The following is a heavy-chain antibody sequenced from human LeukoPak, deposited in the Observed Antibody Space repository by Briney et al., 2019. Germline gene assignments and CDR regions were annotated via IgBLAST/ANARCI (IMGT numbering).Heavy chain of an antibody. D-gene: IGHD6-13*01. CDR2: IYTGGST. Sequence: GGSLRLSCAASGFTVSSNYMSWVRQAPGKGLEWVSVIYTGGSTYYADSVKGRFTIPRDNSKNTLYLQINSLRAEDTAVYYCAREKFIAAAGTYFRYFNYWGQGTLVTVSS. CDR1: GFTVSSNY. V-gene: IGHV3-66*01. J-gene: IGHJ4*02. CDR3: AREKFIAAAGTYFRYFNY.